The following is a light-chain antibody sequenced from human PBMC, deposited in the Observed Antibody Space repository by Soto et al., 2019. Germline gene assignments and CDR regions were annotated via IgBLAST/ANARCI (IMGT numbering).Light chain of an antibody. Sequence: DIQLTQSPSFLSASVGDRVTITCRASQDISSHSAWYQQKPGKAPKLLVYAASTLQIGVPPRFSGSGSGTEFTLTISSVQPEDFAIYYCQQVKSYPITFGQGTRLDLK. CDR3: QQVKSYPIT. CDR2: AAS. CDR1: QDISSH. J-gene: IGKJ5*01. V-gene: IGKV1-9*01.